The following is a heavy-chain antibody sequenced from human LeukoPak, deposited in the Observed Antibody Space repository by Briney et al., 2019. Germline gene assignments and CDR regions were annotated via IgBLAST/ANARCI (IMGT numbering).Heavy chain of an antibody. V-gene: IGHV1-69*13. CDR1: GGTFSSYA. CDR2: IIPIFG. J-gene: IGHJ5*02. D-gene: IGHD2-2*02. Sequence: GASVKVSCKASGGTFSSYAISWVRQAPGQGLEWMGGIIPIFGTADESTSTAYMELSSLRSEDTAVYYCARDAPQYCSSTSCYTYNWFDPWGQGTLVTVPS. CDR3: ARDAPQYCSSTSCYTYNWFDP.